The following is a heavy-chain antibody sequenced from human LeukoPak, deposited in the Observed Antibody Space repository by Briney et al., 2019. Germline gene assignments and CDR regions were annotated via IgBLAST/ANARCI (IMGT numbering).Heavy chain of an antibody. Sequence: PGGSLRLSCAASGFTVSSNYMSWVRQAPGKGLEWVSLISWDGGSTYYADSVKGRFTISRDNSKNSLYLQMNSLRTDDTALYYCARLYNWFDPWGQGTLVTVSS. D-gene: IGHD6-19*01. J-gene: IGHJ5*02. V-gene: IGHV3-43*01. CDR2: ISWDGGST. CDR1: GFTVSSNY. CDR3: ARLYNWFDP.